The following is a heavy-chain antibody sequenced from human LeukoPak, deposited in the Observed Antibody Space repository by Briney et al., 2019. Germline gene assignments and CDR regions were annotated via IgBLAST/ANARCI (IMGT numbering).Heavy chain of an antibody. CDR1: GGSISSSSYY. D-gene: IGHD1-7*01. CDR2: FSSGGSA. V-gene: IGHV4-39*07. CDR3: ARKQTGTTYDV. J-gene: IGHJ4*02. Sequence: SSETLSLTCIVPGGSISSSSYYWAWIRQSPGKGLEWIGTFSSGGSAYYNPSLTSRVSISKDTSDNQFSLRLYSVTAADTAVYYCARKQTGTTYDVWGQGTQVTVSS.